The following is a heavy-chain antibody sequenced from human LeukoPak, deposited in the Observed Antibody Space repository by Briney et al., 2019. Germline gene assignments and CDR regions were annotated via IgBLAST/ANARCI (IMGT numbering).Heavy chain of an antibody. Sequence: PSETLSLTCTASGDSISSYSWSWIRQPPGKGLEWIGYIYHGGSTNYNPSLKSRVTISVDTSNNQLSLKLSSVTAADTAVYYCARVKGSGWSYYMDVWDKGTTVTVSS. V-gene: IGHV4-59*01. CDR1: GDSISSYS. J-gene: IGHJ6*03. CDR3: ARVKGSGWSYYMDV. D-gene: IGHD6-19*01. CDR2: IYHGGST.